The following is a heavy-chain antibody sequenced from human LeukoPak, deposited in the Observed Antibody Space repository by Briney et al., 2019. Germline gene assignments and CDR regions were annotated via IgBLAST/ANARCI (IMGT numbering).Heavy chain of an antibody. V-gene: IGHV5-51*01. J-gene: IGHJ4*02. CDR2: IYPGDSDT. CDR3: ARRRDGYNYVGTDY. D-gene: IGHD5-24*01. Sequence: GESLKISCKGSGYNFTNYWIGWVRQMPGKGLEWMGIIYPGDSDTTYSPSFQGQVTVSADKSISTAYLQWSSLKASDTAMYYCARRRDGYNYVGTDYWGQGTLVTVSS. CDR1: GYNFTNYW.